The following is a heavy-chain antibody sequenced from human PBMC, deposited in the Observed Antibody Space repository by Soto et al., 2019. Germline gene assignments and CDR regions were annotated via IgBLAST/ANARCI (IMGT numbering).Heavy chain of an antibody. CDR3: ARGGASPADPDDY. J-gene: IGHJ4*02. CDR2: IQHTGST. CDR1: GGSFSGSD. Sequence: PSETLSLTCAVYGGSFSGSDWSWIRQPPGKGLEWIGEIQHTGSTNYNPSLKSRVTISVDTSKNQFSLKLSSVTAADTAVSYRARGGASPADPDDYWGQGTLVTVSS. V-gene: IGHV4-34*01.